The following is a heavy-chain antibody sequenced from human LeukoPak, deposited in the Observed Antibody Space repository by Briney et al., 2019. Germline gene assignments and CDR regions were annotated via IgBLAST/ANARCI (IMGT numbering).Heavy chain of an antibody. D-gene: IGHD3-3*01. CDR3: ARASIFEAHNFDY. V-gene: IGHV4-39*07. CDR1: GGSISSSSYY. J-gene: IGHJ4*02. Sequence: PSETLSLTCTVSGGSISSSSYYWGWIRQPPGKGLEWIGSIYYSGSTYYNPSLKSRVTISVDTSKNQFSLKLSSVTAADTAVYYCARASIFEAHNFDYWGQGTLVTVSS. CDR2: IYYSGST.